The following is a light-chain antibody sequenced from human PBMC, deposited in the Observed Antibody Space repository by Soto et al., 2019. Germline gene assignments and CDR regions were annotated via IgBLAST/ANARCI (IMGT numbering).Light chain of an antibody. CDR2: GAS. CDR3: QQYTTSPFT. J-gene: IGKJ3*01. V-gene: IGKV3-20*01. CDR1: QSVGSGY. Sequence: IVLTQSPGTLSLSPGERATLSCRASQSVGSGYLAWYQQKPGQAPRLLIYGASIRATGIPDRFTGSGAGTHFTLTISRLEPEDFALYYCQQYTTSPFTCDPATKVDVK.